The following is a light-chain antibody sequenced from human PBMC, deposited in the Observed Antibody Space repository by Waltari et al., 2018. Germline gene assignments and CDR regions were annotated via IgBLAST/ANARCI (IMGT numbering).Light chain of an antibody. CDR3: QQYNIWPWT. CDR2: RAS. CDR1: QSASTS. V-gene: IGKV3-15*01. J-gene: IGKJ1*01. Sequence: ELVMTQSPATLYVSPGERASLSCRASQSASTSLAWYQQTPGQAPRLLIYRASTRAAGIPDRFSGSGSGTEFTLTISSLQSEDSAIYYCQQYNIWPWTFGQGTKLDIK.